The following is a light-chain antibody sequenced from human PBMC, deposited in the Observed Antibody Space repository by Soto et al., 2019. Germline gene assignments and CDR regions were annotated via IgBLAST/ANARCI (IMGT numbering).Light chain of an antibody. Sequence: QSALTQPASVSGSPGQSITISCTRSSTDFENYNLVSWYQHCPDKAPKLIIYEGTKRPSEISDRFSGSESDTTASLIISRLQPEDEADYYCSSYAGSSARVVFGGGTHLTVL. V-gene: IGLV2-23*01. CDR3: SSYAGSSARVV. CDR2: EGT. CDR1: STDFENYNL. J-gene: IGLJ2*01.